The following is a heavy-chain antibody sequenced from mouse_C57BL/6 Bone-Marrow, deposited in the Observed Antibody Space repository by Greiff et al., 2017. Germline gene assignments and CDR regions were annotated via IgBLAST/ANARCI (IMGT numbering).Heavy chain of an antibody. Sequence: QVQLQQPGTELVKPGASVKLSCKASGYTFTSYWMHWVKQRPGQGLEWIGNINPSNGGTNYNEKFKSKATLTVDKSSSTAYMQLSSLTSEDSAVYYCARRGGFYYGNYYAMDYWGQGTSVTVSS. CDR3: ARRGGFYYGNYYAMDY. CDR2: INPSNGGT. J-gene: IGHJ4*01. D-gene: IGHD2-1*01. V-gene: IGHV1-53*01. CDR1: GYTFTSYW.